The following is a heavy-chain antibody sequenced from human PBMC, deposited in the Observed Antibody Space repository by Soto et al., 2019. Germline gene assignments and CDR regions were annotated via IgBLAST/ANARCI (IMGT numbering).Heavy chain of an antibody. CDR3: ARVYGSGSPHYYYYYYGMDV. CDR1: GGSISSSSYY. J-gene: IGHJ6*02. D-gene: IGHD3-10*01. CDR2: IYYSGST. V-gene: IGHV4-61*05. Sequence: SETLSLTCTVSGGSISSSSYYWGWIRQPPGKGLEWIGYIYYSGSTNYNPSLKSRVTISVDTSKNQFSLKLSSVTAADTAVYYCARVYGSGSPHYYYYYYGMDVWGQGTTVTVSS.